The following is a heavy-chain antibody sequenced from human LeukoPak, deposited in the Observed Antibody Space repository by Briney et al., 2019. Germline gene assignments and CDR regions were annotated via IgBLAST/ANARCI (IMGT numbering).Heavy chain of an antibody. CDR3: ARVQFNGSGYCSSTSCDPGAFDI. V-gene: IGHV1-2*02. J-gene: IGHJ3*02. CDR2: INPNSGGT. D-gene: IGHD2-2*01. CDR1: GYTFTGYY. Sequence: ASVKVSCKASGYTFTGYYMHWVRQAPGQGLEWMGWINPNSGGTNYAQKFQGRVTMTRDTSISTAYMELSRLRSDDTAVYYCARVQFNGSGYCSSTSCDPGAFDIWGQGTMVTVSS.